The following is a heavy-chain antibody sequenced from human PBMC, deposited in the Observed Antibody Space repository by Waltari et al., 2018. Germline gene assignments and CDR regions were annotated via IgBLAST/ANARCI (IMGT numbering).Heavy chain of an antibody. CDR3: ARDGVN. CDR2: IYYSGST. J-gene: IGHJ4*02. V-gene: IGHV4-31*03. D-gene: IGHD3-16*01. CDR1: GGSTTRVGYY. Sequence: QVQLQESGPGLVKPSQPLSLPSPFPGGSTTRVGYYWSWIRQHPGKGLEWIGYIYYSGSTYYNPSLKSRVTISVDTSKNQFSLKLSSVTAADTAVYYCARDGVNWGQGTLVTVSS.